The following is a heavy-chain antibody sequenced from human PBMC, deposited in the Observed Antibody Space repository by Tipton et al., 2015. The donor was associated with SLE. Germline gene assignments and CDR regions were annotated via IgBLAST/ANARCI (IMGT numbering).Heavy chain of an antibody. D-gene: IGHD6-6*01. J-gene: IGHJ6*02. CDR3: ARDLSSSSDYYYYCGRDV. CDR2: IYYSGST. CDR1: GGSISSYY. Sequence: GLVKPSETLSLTCTVSGGSISSYYWSWIRQPPGKGLEWIGYIYYSGSTNYNPSLKSRVTISVDTSKNQFSLKLSSVTAADTAMYYCARDLSSSSDYYYYCGRDVWGQGTTVTVSS. V-gene: IGHV4-59*01.